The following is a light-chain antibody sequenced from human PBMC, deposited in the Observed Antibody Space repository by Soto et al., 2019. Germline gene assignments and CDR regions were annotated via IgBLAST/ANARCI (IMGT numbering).Light chain of an antibody. V-gene: IGLV2-14*01. Sequence: QSVLTQPASVSGSPGQSITISCTGTSSDVGGYNYVSWYQQHPGKAPKLMIYEVSNRPSGVSNRFSGSKSGTSASLAINGLRSEDEADYYCAAWDDSLSGLYVFGTGTKVTVL. J-gene: IGLJ1*01. CDR3: AAWDDSLSGLYV. CDR2: EVS. CDR1: SSDVGGYNY.